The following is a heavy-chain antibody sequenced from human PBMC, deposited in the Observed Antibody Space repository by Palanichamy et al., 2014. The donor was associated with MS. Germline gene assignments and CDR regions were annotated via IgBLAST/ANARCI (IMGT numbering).Heavy chain of an antibody. CDR3: AKSLGYSTTWYL. CDR2: IDPSDSYA. J-gene: IGHJ5*02. D-gene: IGHD6-13*01. Sequence: EVQLVQSGAEVKKPGEPLRISCKDSGHSFTSYWITWVRQMPGKGLEWMGRIDPSDSYANYSPSFQGHVTISADKSISTAYLQWSSLKASDIAIYYCAKSLGYSTTWYLWGQGTLVTVSS. V-gene: IGHV5-10-1*03. CDR1: GHSFTSYW.